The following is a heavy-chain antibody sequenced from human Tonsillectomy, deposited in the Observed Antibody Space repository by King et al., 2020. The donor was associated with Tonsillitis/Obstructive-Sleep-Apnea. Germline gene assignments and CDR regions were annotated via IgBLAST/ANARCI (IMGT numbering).Heavy chain of an antibody. Sequence: VQLQESGPGLVKPSETLSLTCTVSGGSISSYYWNWIRQPPGKGLEWIGYIYYSGSTNYNTSLKSRVTISVDTSKNQFSLSLSSVTTADTAVYFCARGRGYNYVLPRYYSYMDVWGKGTPVTVSS. D-gene: IGHD5-18*01. V-gene: IGHV4-59*01. CDR3: ARGRGYNYVLPRYYSYMDV. CDR2: IYYSGST. CDR1: GGSISSYY. J-gene: IGHJ6*03.